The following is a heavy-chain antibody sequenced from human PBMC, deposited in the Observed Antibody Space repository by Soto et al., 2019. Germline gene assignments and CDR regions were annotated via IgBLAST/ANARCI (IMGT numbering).Heavy chain of an antibody. CDR1: GFTFSSYS. V-gene: IGHV3-21*01. CDR2: ISSSSSYI. Sequence: GGSLRLSCAASGFTFSSYSMNWVRQAPGKGLEWVSSISSSSSYIYYADSVKGRFTISRDNAKNSLYLQMNSLRAEDTAVYYCARDKLNDILTGYYYYYYGMDVWGQGTTVTVSS. D-gene: IGHD3-9*01. J-gene: IGHJ6*02. CDR3: ARDKLNDILTGYYYYYYGMDV.